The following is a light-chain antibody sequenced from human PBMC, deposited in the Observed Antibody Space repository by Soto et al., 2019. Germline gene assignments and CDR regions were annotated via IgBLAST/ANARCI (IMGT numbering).Light chain of an antibody. J-gene: IGKJ4*01. CDR2: WAS. V-gene: IGKV4-1*01. Sequence: DIVMTQSPDFLAVSLGERATINCKSSQNVLYGSNNKNSLAWYQQKPGQPPKLLIYWASTRESGVPDRFSGSGSGTDFTLTISCLQAEDVAVYYCQQDYGTFTFGGGTKVDIK. CDR1: QNVLYGSNNKNS. CDR3: QQDYGTFT.